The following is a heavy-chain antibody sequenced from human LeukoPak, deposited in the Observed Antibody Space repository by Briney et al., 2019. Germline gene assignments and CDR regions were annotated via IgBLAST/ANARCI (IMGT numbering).Heavy chain of an antibody. CDR2: INGSGGST. CDR1: GFTFSSYA. Sequence: GGSLRLSCAASGFTFSSYAMSWVRQAPGKGLEWVSDINGSGGSTYYADSVKGRFTISRDNSKNTLFLQMNSLRAEDTAVYYCAKKYSTGLDLWGQGTLVTVSS. V-gene: IGHV3-23*01. CDR3: AKKYSTGLDL. D-gene: IGHD1-26*01. J-gene: IGHJ5*02.